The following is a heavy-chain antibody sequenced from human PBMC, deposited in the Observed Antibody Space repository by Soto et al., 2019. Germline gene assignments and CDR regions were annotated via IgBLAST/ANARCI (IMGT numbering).Heavy chain of an antibody. J-gene: IGHJ4*02. V-gene: IGHV4-34*01. Sequence: SETLSLTCAVYGGSFSGYYWSWIRQPPGKGLEWIGEINHSGSTNYNPSLKSRVTISVDTSKNQFSLKLSSVTAADTAVYYCARLSVITMVRGVIGPDYWGQGTLVTVSS. CDR3: ARLSVITMVRGVIGPDY. CDR2: INHSGST. CDR1: GGSFSGYY. D-gene: IGHD3-10*01.